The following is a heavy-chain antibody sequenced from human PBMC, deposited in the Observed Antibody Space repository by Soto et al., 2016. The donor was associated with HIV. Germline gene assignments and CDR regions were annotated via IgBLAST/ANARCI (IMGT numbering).Heavy chain of an antibody. CDR3: ARQGXDRALGRSYYYYYMTS. CDR2: IYYSGNA. D-gene: IGHD7-27*01. V-gene: IGHV4-39*01. CDR1: GASITDNNYY. Sequence: QVQLQESGPRLVKPSETLSLTCTVSGASITDNNYYWGWVRQPPGKGLEWMGTIYYSGNAYYNSSLKSRIIISIDTSKNHFSLNLTSVTAADTAIYYCARQGXDRALGRSYYYYYMTSGDKGTXVTVSS. J-gene: IGHJ6*03.